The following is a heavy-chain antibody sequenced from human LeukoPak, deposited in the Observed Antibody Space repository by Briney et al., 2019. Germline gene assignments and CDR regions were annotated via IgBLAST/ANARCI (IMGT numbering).Heavy chain of an antibody. CDR2: INLNSGGT. V-gene: IGHV1-2*02. CDR3: ARAATVTNY. D-gene: IGHD4-11*01. Sequence: ASVKVSCKASGYTFTDYYMHWVRQAPGQGLEWMGWINLNSGGTSYAQKFQGRVTMTRDTSITTAYMELSRLRPDDTAVYYCARAATVTNYWGQGTLVTVSS. CDR1: GYTFTDYY. J-gene: IGHJ4*02.